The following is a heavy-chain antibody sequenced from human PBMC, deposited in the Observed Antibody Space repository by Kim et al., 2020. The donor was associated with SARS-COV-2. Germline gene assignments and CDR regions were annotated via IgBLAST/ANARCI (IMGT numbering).Heavy chain of an antibody. CDR1: GFTFSSYA. V-gene: IGHV3-30*04. D-gene: IGHD5-18*01. CDR3: ARGEWKGIQLWGRFDP. J-gene: IGHJ5*02. Sequence: GGSLRLSCAASGFTFSSYAMHWVRQAPGKGLEWVAVISYDGSNKYYADSVKGRFTISRDNSKNTLYLQMNSLRAEDTAVYYCARGEWKGIQLWGRFDPWGQGTLVTVSS. CDR2: ISYDGSNK.